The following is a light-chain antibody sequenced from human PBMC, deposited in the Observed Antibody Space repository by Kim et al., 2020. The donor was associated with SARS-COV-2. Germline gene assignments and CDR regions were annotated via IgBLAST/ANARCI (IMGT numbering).Light chain of an antibody. CDR2: EVS. CDR3: SSYAGSNNLV. Sequence: SVTISRTGTSSDVGGYNYVSWYQQHPGKAPKLMIYEVSKRPSGVPDRFSGSKSGNTASLTVSGLQAEDEADYYCSSYAGSNNLVFGGGTQLTVL. V-gene: IGLV2-8*01. CDR1: SSDVGGYNY. J-gene: IGLJ2*01.